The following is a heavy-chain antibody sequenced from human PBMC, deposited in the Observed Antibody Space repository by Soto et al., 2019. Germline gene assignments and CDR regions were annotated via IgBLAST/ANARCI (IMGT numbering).Heavy chain of an antibody. CDR2: IIPFVGIA. D-gene: IGHD5-12*01. J-gene: IGHJ4*02. Sequence: QVQLVQSGAEVKKPGSSVKVSYKPSGGIFSSSTISWVRQAPGQGLEWMGRIIPFVGIANYAQKFQGRVTITADKSTSTAYMELSRLRSEDTAVYYCARDLGDSGYDLSQWGQGTLVTVSS. CDR1: GGIFSSST. V-gene: IGHV1-69*08. CDR3: ARDLGDSGYDLSQ.